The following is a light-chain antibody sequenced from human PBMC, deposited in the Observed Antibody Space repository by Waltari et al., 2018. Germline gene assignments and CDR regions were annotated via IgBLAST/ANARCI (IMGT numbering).Light chain of an antibody. J-gene: IGLJ3*02. CDR3: CSYAGSYTWV. CDR2: DVS. CDR1: SSDVGGYNY. V-gene: IGLV2-11*01. Sequence: QSALTPPRSVSGSPGQSVTLSRTGTSSDVGGYNYFSWYQQHPGKAPKLMIYDVSKRPSGVPDRFSGSKSGNTASLTISGLQAEDEADYYCCSYAGSYTWVFGGGTKLTVL.